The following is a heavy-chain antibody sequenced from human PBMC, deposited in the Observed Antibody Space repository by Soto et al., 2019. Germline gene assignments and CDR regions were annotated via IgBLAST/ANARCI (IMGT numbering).Heavy chain of an antibody. V-gene: IGHV4-34*01. CDR2: INHSGST. CDR1: GGSFSGYY. J-gene: IGHJ4*02. Sequence: PSETLSLTCAVYGGSFSGYYWSWIRQPPGKGLEWIGEINHSGSTNYNPSLKSRVTISVDTSKNQFSLKLSSLTAADTAVYYCARGPEAAVAGSPGNFDYWGQGTLVTVSS. CDR3: ARGPEAAVAGSPGNFDY. D-gene: IGHD6-19*01.